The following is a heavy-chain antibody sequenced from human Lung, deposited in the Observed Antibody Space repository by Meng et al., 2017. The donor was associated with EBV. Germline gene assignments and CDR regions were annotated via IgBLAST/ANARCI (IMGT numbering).Heavy chain of an antibody. Sequence: VQLGRISMELKRRGASVKVACKASVYILTNYAMNWVRQATGQGLEWMGWINTNTGNPYYAQDFTGRFVISLDTSVSTAYLQISSLKAEDTAVYYCARDPDSAVCENCSSWGQGTLVTVSS. V-gene: IGHV7-4-1*02. CDR3: ARDPDSAVCENCSS. D-gene: IGHD6-13*01. J-gene: IGHJ4*02. CDR1: VYILTNYA. CDR2: INTNTGNP.